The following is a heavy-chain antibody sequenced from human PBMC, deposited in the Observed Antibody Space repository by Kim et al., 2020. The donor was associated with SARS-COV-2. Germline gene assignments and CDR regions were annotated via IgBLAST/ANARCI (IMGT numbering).Heavy chain of an antibody. CDR2: VNPNSGDT. V-gene: IGHV1-2*06. CDR3: ARGGYDFPSY. J-gene: IGHJ4*02. D-gene: IGHD3-3*01. CDR1: GYTFTDYY. Sequence: ASVKVSCKASGYTFTDYYMHWVRQAPGQGLEWMGRVNPNSGDTNSAPKFHGRVTMTSDTSISTAYMELSRLTSDDTAVFYCARGGYDFPSYWGQGTLVTVSS.